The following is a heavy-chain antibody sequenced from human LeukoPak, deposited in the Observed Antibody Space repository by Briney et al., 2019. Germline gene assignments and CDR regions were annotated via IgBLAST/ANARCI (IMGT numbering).Heavy chain of an antibody. Sequence: SETLSLTCTVSGYSISSGYYWGWIRQPPGKGLEWIGSIYHSGSTYYNPSLKSRVTISVDTSKNQFSLKLSSVTAADTAVYYCARLTKNDSGSFRFGKKKRGYMDVWGKGTTVTISS. CDR1: GYSISSGYY. V-gene: IGHV4-38-2*02. CDR3: ARLTKNDSGSFRFGKKKRGYMDV. J-gene: IGHJ6*03. D-gene: IGHD3-10*01. CDR2: IYHSGST.